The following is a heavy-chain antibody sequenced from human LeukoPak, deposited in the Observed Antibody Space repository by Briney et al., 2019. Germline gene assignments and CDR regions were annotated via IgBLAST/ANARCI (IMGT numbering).Heavy chain of an antibody. V-gene: IGHV4-34*01. CDR1: GGSFSGYY. J-gene: IGHJ4*02. Sequence: NPSETLSLTCAVYGGSFSGYYWSWIRQPPGKGLEWIGEINHSGSTNYNPSLKSRVTISVDTSKNQFSLKLSSVTAADTAVYYCAREDIVVVPAATGGVYWGQGTLVTVSS. D-gene: IGHD2-2*01. CDR2: INHSGST. CDR3: AREDIVVVPAATGGVY.